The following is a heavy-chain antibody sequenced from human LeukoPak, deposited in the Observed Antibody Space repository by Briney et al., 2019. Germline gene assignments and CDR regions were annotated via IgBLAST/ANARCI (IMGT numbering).Heavy chain of an antibody. CDR3: ARHAPPYMGSGWSAGWDNPYYFDY. CDR2: ISDSGGST. Sequence: GGSLRLSCAVSGITLSNYGMSWVRQAPGKGLEWVAGISDSGGSTNYADSVKGRYTISRDNPKNTLYLQMNSLRAEDTAVYYCARHAPPYMGSGWSAGWDNPYYFDYWGQGTLVTVSS. D-gene: IGHD6-19*01. J-gene: IGHJ4*02. CDR1: GITLSNYG. V-gene: IGHV3-23*01.